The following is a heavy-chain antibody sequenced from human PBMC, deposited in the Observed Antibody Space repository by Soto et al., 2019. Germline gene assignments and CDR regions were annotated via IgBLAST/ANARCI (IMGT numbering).Heavy chain of an antibody. CDR1: GLTFNIYA. V-gene: IGHV3-23*01. Sequence: GGSLRLSCTASGLTFNIYAMTWVRQAPGKGLEWVSSISGSGRNTYYADSVKGRFTISRDNSKSTVYLELNNLSAEDTAVYHCAKNQGVELVPLATVDWFDPWGQGSVVTVSS. D-gene: IGHD1-26*01. CDR3: AKNQGVELVPLATVDWFDP. J-gene: IGHJ5*02. CDR2: ISGSGRNT.